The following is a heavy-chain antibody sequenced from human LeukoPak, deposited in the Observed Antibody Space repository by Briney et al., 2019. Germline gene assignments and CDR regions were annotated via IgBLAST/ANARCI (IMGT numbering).Heavy chain of an antibody. Sequence: SQALSLTCTVSGGSISSSSYYWGWIRQPPGKGLEWIGSIYYSGSTYYNPSLKSRVTISVDTSKNQFSLKLSSVTAADTAVYYCARLGIRTVTTSAFDIWGQGTMVTVSS. CDR1: GGSISSSSYY. J-gene: IGHJ3*02. D-gene: IGHD4-17*01. CDR3: ARLGIRTVTTSAFDI. CDR2: IYYSGST. V-gene: IGHV4-39*01.